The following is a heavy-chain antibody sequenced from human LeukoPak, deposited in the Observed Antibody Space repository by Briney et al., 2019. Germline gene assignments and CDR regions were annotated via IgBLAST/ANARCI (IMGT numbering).Heavy chain of an antibody. J-gene: IGHJ5*02. Sequence: SETLSLTRTVSGGSISSRSYYWGWIRQPPGKGLEWIGSVYYSGNTYYNPSLKSRVSMSVDTSKNQFSLKLSSVTAADTAMYYCATGYTNGVNQEVWLDPWGQGILVTVSS. D-gene: IGHD2-8*01. CDR1: GGSISSRSYY. V-gene: IGHV4-39*07. CDR3: ATGYTNGVNQEVWLDP. CDR2: VYYSGNT.